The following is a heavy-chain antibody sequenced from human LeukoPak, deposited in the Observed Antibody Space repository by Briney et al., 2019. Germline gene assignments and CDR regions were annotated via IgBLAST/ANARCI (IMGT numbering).Heavy chain of an antibody. D-gene: IGHD1-26*01. CDR3: ARVGNGGSYWFGPDDAFDI. CDR2: IIPIPGIA. J-gene: IGHJ3*02. Sequence: SSVKVSCKASGGTFSSYTISWVRQAPGQGLEWMGRIIPIPGIANYAQKFQGRVTITADKSTSTAYMELSSLRSEDTAVYYCARVGNGGSYWFGPDDAFDIWGQGTMVTVSS. CDR1: GGTFSSYT. V-gene: IGHV1-69*02.